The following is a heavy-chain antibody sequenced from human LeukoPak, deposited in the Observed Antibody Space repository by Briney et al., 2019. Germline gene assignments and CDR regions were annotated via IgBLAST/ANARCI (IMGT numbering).Heavy chain of an antibody. CDR2: IRSKAYGGTT. Sequence: GGSLRLSCTASGFTFGDYAMSWVRQAPGKGLEWVGFIRSKAYGGTTEYAASVKGRFTISRDDSKSIAYLQMNSLKTEDTAVYYCTRAAAGKPFDYWGRGTLVTVSS. D-gene: IGHD6-13*01. J-gene: IGHJ4*02. V-gene: IGHV3-49*04. CDR3: TRAAAGKPFDY. CDR1: GFTFGDYA.